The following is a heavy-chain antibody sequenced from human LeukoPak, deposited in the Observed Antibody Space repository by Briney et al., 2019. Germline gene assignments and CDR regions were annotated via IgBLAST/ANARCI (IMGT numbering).Heavy chain of an antibody. CDR1: GGSFSGYY. V-gene: IGHV4-34*12. CDR2: VIHSGRT. J-gene: IGHJ4*02. CDR3: ARGIVVMVYATFDY. Sequence: SETLSLTCGVYGGSFSGYYWTWIRQSPGKGLEWIGEVIHSGRTNYNPSLKSRVTISVDTSKNQFSLNLSSVTAADTAVYYCARGIVVMVYATFDYWGRGTLVTVSS. D-gene: IGHD2-8*01.